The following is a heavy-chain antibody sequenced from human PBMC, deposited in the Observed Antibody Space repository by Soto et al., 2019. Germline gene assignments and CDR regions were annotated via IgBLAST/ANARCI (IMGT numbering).Heavy chain of an antibody. CDR2: IYSGGST. V-gene: IGHV3-53*01. CDR3: ARESLGIAAAGYYYGMDV. D-gene: IGHD6-13*01. CDR1: GFTVSSNY. J-gene: IGHJ6*02. Sequence: PGGSLRLSCAASGFTVSSNYMSWVRQAPGKGLEWVSVIYSGGSTYYADSVKGRFTISRDNSKNTLYLQMNSLRAEDTAAYYCARESLGIAAAGYYYGMDVWGQGTTVTVSS.